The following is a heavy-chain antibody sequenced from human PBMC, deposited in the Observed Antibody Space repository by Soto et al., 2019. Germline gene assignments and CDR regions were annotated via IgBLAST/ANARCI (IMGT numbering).Heavy chain of an antibody. V-gene: IGHV3-48*01. CDR1: GFTFSSYS. D-gene: IGHD5-12*01. CDR3: ARGYDSGLDY. CDR2: ISSLSNII. Sequence: GGSLRLSCAASGFTFSSYSMNWVRQAPGKGLEWVSYISSLSNIIYYADSVKGRFTVSRDNAKESMYLQMNSLRAEDTAVYYCARGYDSGLDYWGQGTLVTVSS. J-gene: IGHJ4*02.